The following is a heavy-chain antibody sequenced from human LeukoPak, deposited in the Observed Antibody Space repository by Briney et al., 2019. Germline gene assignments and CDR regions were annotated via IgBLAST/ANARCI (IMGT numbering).Heavy chain of an antibody. CDR1: GFTFSSYE. Sequence: GGSPRLSCAASGFTFSSYEMNWVRQAPGKGLEWVSYISSSGSTVYYADSVKGRFSISRDNAKNSLYLQMNSLRAEDTAVYYWARGGPWFGPWGQGTLVTVSS. CDR2: ISSSGSTV. D-gene: IGHD3-10*01. CDR3: ARGGPWFGP. V-gene: IGHV3-48*03. J-gene: IGHJ5*02.